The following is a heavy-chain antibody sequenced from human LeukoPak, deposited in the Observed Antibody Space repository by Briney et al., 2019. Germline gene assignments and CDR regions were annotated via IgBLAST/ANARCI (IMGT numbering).Heavy chain of an antibody. V-gene: IGHV3-53*01. CDR3: ARYYYDSSGYPYYFDY. Sequence: PGGSLRLSCAASGLPVSSNYMSWVRQAPGKGLEWVSVIYSGGSTYYADSVKGRFTISRDNSKNTVYLQMNSLRAEDTAVYYCARYYYDSSGYPYYFDYWGQGTLVTVSS. J-gene: IGHJ4*02. CDR2: IYSGGST. D-gene: IGHD3-22*01. CDR1: GLPVSSNY.